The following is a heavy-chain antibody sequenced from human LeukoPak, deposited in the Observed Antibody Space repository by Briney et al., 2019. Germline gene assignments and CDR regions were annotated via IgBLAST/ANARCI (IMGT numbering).Heavy chain of an antibody. CDR2: IWYDGSNK. CDR3: ARDLCGGDCDSGGFDY. CDR1: GFTFTSYG. V-gene: IGHV3-33*01. D-gene: IGHD2-21*02. Sequence: QPGGSLRLSCAASGFTFTSYGMHWVRQAPGKGLEWVAVIWYDGSNKYYADSVKGRFTISRDNSKNTLYLQMNSLRAEDTAVYYCARDLCGGDCDSGGFDYWGQGTLVTVSS. J-gene: IGHJ4*02.